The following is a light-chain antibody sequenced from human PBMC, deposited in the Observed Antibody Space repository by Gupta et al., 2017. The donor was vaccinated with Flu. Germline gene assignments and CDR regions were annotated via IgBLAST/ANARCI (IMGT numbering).Light chain of an antibody. J-gene: IGKJ1*01. V-gene: IGKV1-39*01. CDR3: QQTYNVPPWT. Sequence: QQKPGKAPNLLIHNASTLQTGVPSRFSGSGSGTDFSLSISSLQLDDFATYYCQQTYNVPPWTFGQGTNVEFK. CDR2: NAS.